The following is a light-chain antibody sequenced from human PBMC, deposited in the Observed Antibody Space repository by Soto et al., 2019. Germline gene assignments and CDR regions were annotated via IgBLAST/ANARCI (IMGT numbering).Light chain of an antibody. CDR2: AAS. Sequence: DIQMTQPPSSLSASVGDRVTITCRASQSIRSYLNWYQQKPGKAPKLLIDAASSLQSGVTSRFSGSGCWTDFTLTISSLQPEYFATYYGEQSYSTPLTFGGRTKVEIK. CDR1: QSIRSY. V-gene: IGKV1-39*01. CDR3: EQSYSTPLT. J-gene: IGKJ4*01.